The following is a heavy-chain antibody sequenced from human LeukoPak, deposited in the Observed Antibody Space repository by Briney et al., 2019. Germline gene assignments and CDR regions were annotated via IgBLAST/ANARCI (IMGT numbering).Heavy chain of an antibody. V-gene: IGHV3-23*01. CDR2: ISHRGVST. J-gene: IGHJ4*02. D-gene: IGHD2-2*01. CDR1: GFTFSNAW. Sequence: GGSLRLSCAASGFTFSNAWINWVRQAPGKGLEWVSTISHRGVSTFYADPVRGRFTISRDNSKNTLYLHMNSLSAEDTAIYYCAKDSFSSTWGQGTLVTVSS. CDR3: AKDSFSST.